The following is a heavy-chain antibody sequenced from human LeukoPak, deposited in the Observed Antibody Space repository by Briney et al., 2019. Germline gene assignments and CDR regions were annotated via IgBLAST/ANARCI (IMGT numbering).Heavy chain of an antibody. J-gene: IGHJ4*02. D-gene: IGHD3-22*01. CDR1: GGTFSSYT. V-gene: IGHV1-69*04. CDR3: ARDEDYYDSSGYYGGY. CDR2: IIPILGIA. Sequence: SVKVSCKASGGTFSSYTISWVRQAPGQGLEWMGRIIPILGIANYAQKFQGRVTITADKSTSTAYMELSSLRSEDPAVYYCARDEDYYDSSGYYGGYWGQGNLVTVSS.